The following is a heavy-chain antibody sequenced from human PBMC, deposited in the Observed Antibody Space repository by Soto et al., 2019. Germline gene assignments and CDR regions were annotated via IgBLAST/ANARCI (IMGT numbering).Heavy chain of an antibody. CDR3: AREKVTMIVVVKGLKMDYYYGMDV. Sequence: QVQLVQSGAEVKKPGSSVKVSCKASGGTFSSYAISWVRQAPGQGLEWMGGIIPIFGTANYAQKFQGRVTITADESTSTAYMELSSLRSEDTAVYYCAREKVTMIVVVKGLKMDYYYGMDVWGQGTTVTVSS. J-gene: IGHJ6*02. CDR2: IIPIFGTA. D-gene: IGHD3-22*01. V-gene: IGHV1-69*01. CDR1: GGTFSSYA.